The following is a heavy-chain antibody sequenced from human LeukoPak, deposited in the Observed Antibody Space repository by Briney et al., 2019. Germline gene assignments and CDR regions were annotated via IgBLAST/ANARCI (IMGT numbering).Heavy chain of an antibody. V-gene: IGHV3-74*01. CDR3: ARIASHSSSWYDGGY. CDR1: GFTFSTYW. D-gene: IGHD6-13*01. Sequence: GGSLRLSCAASGFTFSTYWMHWVRQAPGKGLVWVSRINSDGSSTSNADSVKGRFTISRDKAKNTLYLQMNSLRAEDTGVYYCARIASHSSSWYDGGYWGQGTLVTVSS. J-gene: IGHJ4*02. CDR2: INSDGSST.